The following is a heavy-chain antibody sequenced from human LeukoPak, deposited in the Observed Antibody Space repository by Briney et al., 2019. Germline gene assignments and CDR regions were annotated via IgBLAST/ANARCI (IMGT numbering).Heavy chain of an antibody. V-gene: IGHV1-69*13. J-gene: IGHJ3*02. D-gene: IGHD4-23*01. CDR1: GGTFSSYA. Sequence: ASVKVSCKASGGTFSSYAISWVRQAPGQGLEWMGGIIPIFGTANYAQKFQGRVTITADESTSTAYMELSSLRSEDTAVYYCAREKGGDGGNDELEAFDIWGQGTMVTVSS. CDR3: AREKGGDGGNDELEAFDI. CDR2: IIPIFGTA.